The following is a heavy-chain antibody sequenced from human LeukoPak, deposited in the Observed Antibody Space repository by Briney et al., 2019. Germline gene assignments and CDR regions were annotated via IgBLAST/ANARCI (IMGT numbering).Heavy chain of an antibody. CDR2: IYYSGST. V-gene: IGHV4-31*03. D-gene: IGHD4-17*01. Sequence: SETLSLTCTVSGGSISSGGYYWSWIRQHPGKGLEWIGNIYYSGSTYYNPSLKSRVTISVDTSKNQFSLKLSSVTAADTAVYYCATNDYGDPQAFDIWGQGTMVTVSS. CDR3: ATNDYGDPQAFDI. CDR1: GGSISSGGYY. J-gene: IGHJ3*02.